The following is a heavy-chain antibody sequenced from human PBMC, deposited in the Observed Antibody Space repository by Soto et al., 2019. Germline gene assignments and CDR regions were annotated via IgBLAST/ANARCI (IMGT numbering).Heavy chain of an antibody. V-gene: IGHV3-23*01. CDR1: GFTFSSYA. Sequence: EVQLLESGGGLVQPGGSLRLSCAASGFTFSSYAMSWVRQAPGKGLEWVSVISGSGGSTYYADSVKGRFTIPRDNPKNTLYLQMNSLRAEDTAVYYCASRSSGWYFDYWGQGTRVTVSS. CDR3: ASRSSGWYFDY. D-gene: IGHD6-19*01. CDR2: ISGSGGST. J-gene: IGHJ4*02.